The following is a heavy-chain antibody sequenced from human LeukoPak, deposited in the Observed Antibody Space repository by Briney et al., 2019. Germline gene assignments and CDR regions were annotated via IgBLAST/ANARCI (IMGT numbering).Heavy chain of an antibody. CDR3: ATLSLTTHGNFDY. Sequence: KPSETLSLTCAVYGGSFSGYYWSWIRQPPGKGLEWIGEINHSGSTNYNPSLKSRVTISVDTSKNQFSLKLSSVTAADTAVYYCATLSLTTHGNFDYWGQGTLVTVSS. J-gene: IGHJ4*02. V-gene: IGHV4-34*01. CDR2: INHSGST. D-gene: IGHD1/OR15-1a*01. CDR1: GGSFSGYY.